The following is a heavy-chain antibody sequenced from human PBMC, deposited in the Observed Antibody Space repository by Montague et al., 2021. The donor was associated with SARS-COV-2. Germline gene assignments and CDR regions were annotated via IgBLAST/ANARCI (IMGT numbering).Heavy chain of an antibody. J-gene: IGHJ4*02. CDR2: IHSSGST. Sequence: SETLSLTCTDAGGSISSSSYYWGWIRQPPGKELEWIGNIHSSGSTYYKSRVTISVDTSKNQFSLKVTSVTAADTAVYYCARRLGGSGWLDYWGQGTLVTVSS. CDR1: GGSISSSSYY. V-gene: IGHV4-39*01. CDR3: ARRLGGSGWLDY. D-gene: IGHD6-25*01.